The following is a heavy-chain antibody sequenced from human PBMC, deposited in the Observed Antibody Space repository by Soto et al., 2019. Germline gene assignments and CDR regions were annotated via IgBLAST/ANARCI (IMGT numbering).Heavy chain of an antibody. V-gene: IGHV1-69*02. J-gene: IGHJ4*02. CDR2: IIPILGIA. D-gene: IGHD5-12*01. Sequence: QVQLVQSGAEVKKPGSSVKVSCKASGGTFSSYTISWVRQAPGQGLEWMGRIIPILGIANYAQKFQGRVTXTAXKXRSTAYMELSSLRSEDTAVYYCARSPIVATIPSLGYWGQGTLVTVSS. CDR1: GGTFSSYT. CDR3: ARSPIVATIPSLGY.